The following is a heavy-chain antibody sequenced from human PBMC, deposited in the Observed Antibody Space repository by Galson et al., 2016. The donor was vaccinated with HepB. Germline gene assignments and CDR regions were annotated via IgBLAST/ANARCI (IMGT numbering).Heavy chain of an antibody. Sequence: SLRLSCAASGFTFSSYWMHWVRQAPGKGLVWVSRINSDGSITNYADSVRGRFTISRDNAKNTLHLRMNSLRAEDTAVYYCARMALVSRSGGSCCPHGMDVWGHGTTVTVSS. D-gene: IGHD2-15*01. CDR1: GFTFSSYW. CDR2: INSDGSIT. V-gene: IGHV3-74*01. J-gene: IGHJ6*02. CDR3: ARMALVSRSGGSCCPHGMDV.